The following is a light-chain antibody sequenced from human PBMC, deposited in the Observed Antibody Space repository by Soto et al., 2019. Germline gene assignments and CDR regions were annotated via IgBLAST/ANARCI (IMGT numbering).Light chain of an antibody. CDR3: QQYFSTPLT. CDR2: WAS. V-gene: IGKV4-1*01. Sequence: DIVLTQSPDSLAVSLGERATINCKSSQSVFYSSNNKNYLAWYQQKPGQPPKLLIYWASTRESGVPDRFSGSGSGTGFTLTISSLQAEDVAVYYCQQYFSTPLTFGGGTKVEIK. CDR1: QSVFYSSNNKNY. J-gene: IGKJ4*01.